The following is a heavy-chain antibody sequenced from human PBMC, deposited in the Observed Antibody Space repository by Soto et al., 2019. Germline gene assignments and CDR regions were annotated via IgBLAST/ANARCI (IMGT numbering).Heavy chain of an antibody. J-gene: IGHJ3*02. CDR1: GGSISSGGYS. CDR2: IYHSGST. D-gene: IGHD2-15*01. CDR3: ARGFGGNPDDAFDI. Sequence: TLSLTCAVSGGSISSGGYSWSWIRQPPGKGLEWIGYIYHSGSTYYNPSLKSRVTISVDRSKNQFSLKLSSVTAADTAVYYCARGFGGNPDDAFDIWGQGTMVTVSS. V-gene: IGHV4-30-2*01.